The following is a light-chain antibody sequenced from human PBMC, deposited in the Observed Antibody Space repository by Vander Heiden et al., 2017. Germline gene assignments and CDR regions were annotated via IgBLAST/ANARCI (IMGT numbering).Light chain of an antibody. CDR3: SSYAGSYIYV. J-gene: IGLJ1*01. Sequence: QSALTQPPSASGSPGQSVTISCTGTSSDIGSYDYVAWYQQHPGEAPRLMIFEVSKRPSWVPDRFSGSKSGNTASLTVSGLQVEDEADYYCSSYAGSYIYVFGTGTRVTVL. CDR2: EVS. CDR1: SSDIGSYDY. V-gene: IGLV2-8*01.